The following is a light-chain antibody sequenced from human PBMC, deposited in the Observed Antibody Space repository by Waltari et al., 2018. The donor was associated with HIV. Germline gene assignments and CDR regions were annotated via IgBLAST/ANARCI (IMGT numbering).Light chain of an antibody. V-gene: IGLV2-11*01. Sequence: QSALTQPRSVSGSPGQPVTISCTGTSSDVGGYNYVSWYQQHPGKAPKLMIYDVNKRPSGVPDRLAGSKSGNTASLTISGLQTEDEADYYCYSYAGSYTSVFGTGTTVTVL. CDR2: DVN. CDR1: SSDVGGYNY. J-gene: IGLJ1*01. CDR3: YSYAGSYTSV.